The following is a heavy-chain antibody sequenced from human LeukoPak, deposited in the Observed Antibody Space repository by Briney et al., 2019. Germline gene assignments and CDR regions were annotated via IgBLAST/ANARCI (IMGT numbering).Heavy chain of an antibody. D-gene: IGHD1/OR15-1a*01. CDR3: ARNKDSANAFDM. CDR2: ISSSSSYI. V-gene: IGHV3-21*01. Sequence: GGSLRLSCAASGFTFSSYSMNWVRQAPGKGLEWVSSISSSSSYIYYADSVKGRLTISRDNAKNSLYLQMNSLRAEDTAVYYCARNKDSANAFDMWGQGTMVTVSS. J-gene: IGHJ3*02. CDR1: GFTFSSYS.